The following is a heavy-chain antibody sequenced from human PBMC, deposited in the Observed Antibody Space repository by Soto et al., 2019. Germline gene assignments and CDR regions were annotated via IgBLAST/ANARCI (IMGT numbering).Heavy chain of an antibody. Sequence: PGGSLRLSCAAPGFPFFRYALHWVRQAPGKGLEWVSAISASGGNTYYAHSVKGRFTISRDNSKNTLYLQMNTLRAEDTAVYFCARADYYGSGSYLFDYWGQGTLVTVSS. J-gene: IGHJ4*02. V-gene: IGHV3-23*01. CDR3: ARADYYGSGSYLFDY. CDR1: GFPFFRYA. D-gene: IGHD3-10*01. CDR2: ISASGGNT.